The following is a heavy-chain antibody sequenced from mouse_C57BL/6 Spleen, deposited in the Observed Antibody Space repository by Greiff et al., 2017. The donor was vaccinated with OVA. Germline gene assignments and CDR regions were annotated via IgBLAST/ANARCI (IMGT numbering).Heavy chain of an antibody. J-gene: IGHJ4*01. CDR1: GYAFSSSW. CDR2: IYPGDGDT. D-gene: IGHD3-2*02. V-gene: IGHV1-82*01. Sequence: VQLKESGPELVKPGASVKISCKASGYAFSSSWMNWVKQRPGKGLEWIGRIYPGDGDTNYNGKFKGKATLTADKSSSTAYMQLSSLTSEDSAVYFCARGGYSAMDYWGQGTSVTVSS. CDR3: ARGGYSAMDY.